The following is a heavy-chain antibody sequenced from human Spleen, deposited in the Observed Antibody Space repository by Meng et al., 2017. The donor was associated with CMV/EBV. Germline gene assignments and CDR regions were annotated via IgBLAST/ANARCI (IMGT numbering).Heavy chain of an antibody. J-gene: IGHJ6*02. CDR1: GGTFSSYA. D-gene: IGHD3-10*01. CDR3: ATQVVWFGELTGYYGMDV. CDR2: IIPIFGTA. Sequence: SVKVSCKASGGTFSSYAISWVRQAPGQGLEWMGGIIPIFGTANYAQKFQGRVTITTDESTSTAYMELSSLRSEGTAVYYCATQVVWFGELTGYYGMDVWGQGTTVTVSS. V-gene: IGHV1-69*05.